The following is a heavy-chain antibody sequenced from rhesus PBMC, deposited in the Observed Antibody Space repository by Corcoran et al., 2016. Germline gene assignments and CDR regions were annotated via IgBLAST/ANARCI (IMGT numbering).Heavy chain of an antibody. V-gene: IGHV4-173*01. CDR1: GGSISSNY. D-gene: IGHD2-15*01. Sequence: QLQLQESGPGLVKPSETLSLTCAVSGGSISSNYWSWIRQPPGKGLEWVGRISGSGGSTEYNPPLKSRVTIAKETSKNQFSLKLSSVTAADTAVYYCARDPAYCSGTYCPNRFDVWGPGVLVTVSS. CDR2: ISGSGGST. CDR3: ARDPAYCSGTYCPNRFDV. J-gene: IGHJ5-1*01.